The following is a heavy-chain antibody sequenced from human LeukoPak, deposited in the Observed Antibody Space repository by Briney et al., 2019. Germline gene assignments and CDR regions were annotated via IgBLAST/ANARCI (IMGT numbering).Heavy chain of an antibody. Sequence: GESLKISCKSSGYSFTNYWIGWVRQMPGKGLEWMGIIYPGDSDTRYSPSFQGQVTISADKSISTTYLQWSSLKASDTAMYYCARQMSGTCYDYWGQGTLVTVSS. V-gene: IGHV5-51*01. D-gene: IGHD1-26*01. CDR3: ARQMSGTCYDY. CDR2: IYPGDSDT. CDR1: GYSFTNYW. J-gene: IGHJ4*02.